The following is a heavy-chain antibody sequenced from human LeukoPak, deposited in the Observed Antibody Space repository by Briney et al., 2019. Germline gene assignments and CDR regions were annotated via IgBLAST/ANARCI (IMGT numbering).Heavy chain of an antibody. V-gene: IGHV3-48*04. CDR3: AKDAQQWPFDY. CDR1: GFTFSSYS. CDR2: ISSGSSTI. J-gene: IGHJ4*02. Sequence: GGSLRLSCVASGFTFSSYSMNWVRQAPGKGLEWVSYISSGSSTIYYADSVKGRFTISRDNAKSSLYLQMNSLRAEDTALYYCAKDAQQWPFDYWGQGTLVTVSS. D-gene: IGHD6-19*01.